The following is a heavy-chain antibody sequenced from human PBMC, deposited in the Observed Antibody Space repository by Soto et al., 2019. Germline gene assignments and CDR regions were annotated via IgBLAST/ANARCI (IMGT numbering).Heavy chain of an antibody. V-gene: IGHV4-34*01. CDR2: INHSGST. CDR3: ARDKITGLFDY. CDR1: GGSFSGYY. Sequence: QVQLQQWGAGLLKPSETLSLTCAVYGGSFSGYYWTWIRQPSGTGLAWIGAINHSGSTNYIPSLKSRVTISVDTSKNQFSLKLTSVTAADTAVYYCARDKITGLFDYWGQGTLVTVSS. J-gene: IGHJ4*02. D-gene: IGHD2-8*02.